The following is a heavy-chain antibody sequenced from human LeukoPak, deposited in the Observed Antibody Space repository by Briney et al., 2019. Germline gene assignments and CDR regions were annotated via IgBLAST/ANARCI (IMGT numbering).Heavy chain of an antibody. CDR3: ARDRVTFDAFDI. Sequence: SQTLSLTCTVSGGSISSGSYYWSWIRQPAGKGLEWIGRIYTSGSTIYNPSLKSRVTISVDTSKNQFSLKLSSVTAADTAVYYCARDRVTFDAFDIWGQGTMVTVSS. CDR2: IYTSGST. D-gene: IGHD4-23*01. J-gene: IGHJ3*02. V-gene: IGHV4-61*02. CDR1: GGSISSGSYY.